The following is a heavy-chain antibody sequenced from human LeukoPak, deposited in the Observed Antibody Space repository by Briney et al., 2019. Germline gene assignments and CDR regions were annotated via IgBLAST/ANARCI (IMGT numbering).Heavy chain of an antibody. CDR2: ISYDGSNK. Sequence: RTGGSLRLSCAASGFTFSSYAMHWVRQAPGKGLEWVAVISYDGSNKYYADSVKGRFTISRDNSKNTLYLQMNSLRAEDTAVYYCARDQVASGWPHYWGQGTLVTVSS. CDR1: GFTFSSYA. V-gene: IGHV3-30*04. D-gene: IGHD6-19*01. J-gene: IGHJ4*02. CDR3: ARDQVASGWPHY.